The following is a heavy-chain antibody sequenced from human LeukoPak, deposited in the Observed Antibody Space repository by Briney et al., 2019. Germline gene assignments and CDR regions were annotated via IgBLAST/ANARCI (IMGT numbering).Heavy chain of an antibody. D-gene: IGHD5-24*01. J-gene: IGHJ4*02. Sequence: GESLKISCKASGYIFDNFWIRWVRQLPGKGLEWMGMIYPSDSDTRYIPSFQGQVTISADTSITTAYLQWSSLKASDTAMYYCARPGDGTVDHFHYWGQGTRGTVSS. V-gene: IGHV5-51*01. CDR3: ARPGDGTVDHFHY. CDR1: GYIFDNFW. CDR2: IYPSDSDT.